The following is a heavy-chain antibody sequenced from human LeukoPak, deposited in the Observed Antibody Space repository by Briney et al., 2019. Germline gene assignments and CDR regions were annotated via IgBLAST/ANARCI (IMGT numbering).Heavy chain of an antibody. CDR1: GGSVSSHF. CDR3: ARDHLPAGAPGYYMDV. CDR2: IYNSGIT. J-gene: IGHJ6*03. V-gene: IGHV4-59*02. D-gene: IGHD4/OR15-4a*01. Sequence: PSETLSLTWTVSGGSVSSHFWSWIRQPPGKGLEGLVYIYNSGITNYNPSLKSRVTMSVDTSKNQFSLMLRSVTAADTAVYYCARDHLPAGAPGYYMDVWGKGTTVTVSS.